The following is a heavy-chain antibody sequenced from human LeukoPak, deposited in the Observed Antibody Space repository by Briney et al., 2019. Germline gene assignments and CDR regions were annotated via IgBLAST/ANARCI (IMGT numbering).Heavy chain of an antibody. J-gene: IGHJ3*02. D-gene: IGHD6-19*01. CDR3: AKSIYSSGWPDAFDI. V-gene: IGHV4-4*07. CDR2: IYSSGST. Sequence: SETLSLTCTVSGGSISSYYWSWIRQPAGKGLEWIGHIYSSGSTNYDPSLKSRVTMSVDTSKNQFSLELSSVTAADTAVYYCAKSIYSSGWPDAFDIWGQGTMVTVSS. CDR1: GGSISSYY.